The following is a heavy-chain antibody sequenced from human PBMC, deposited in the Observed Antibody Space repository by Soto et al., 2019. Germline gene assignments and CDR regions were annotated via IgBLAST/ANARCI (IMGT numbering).Heavy chain of an antibody. J-gene: IGHJ4*02. D-gene: IGHD4-17*01. V-gene: IGHV1-46*01. CDR1: GYLFTRYY. CDR2: INPSSGGI. CDR3: ARSRGVTNTRRPYYFHS. Sequence: APVKVSWKASGYLFTRYYMHWERQAHGQGPEWMGIINPSSGGISYAQKFQGRVSISLDTSKNQLSLKLTSVTVADTAVYYCARSRGVTNTRRPYYFHSWGQGTQVTVSS.